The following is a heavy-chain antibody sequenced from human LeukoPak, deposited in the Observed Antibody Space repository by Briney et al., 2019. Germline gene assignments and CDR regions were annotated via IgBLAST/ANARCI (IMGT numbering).Heavy chain of an antibody. D-gene: IGHD3-3*01. CDR3: AGIPVFGVVLHQEPV. V-gene: IGHV1-69*10. CDR2: FIPILGTA. CDR1: GGTFSDYA. Sequence: ASVKVSCKASGGTFSDYALNWVRQAPGHGLEWMGVFIPILGTANSTQKFQDSVTITADISTNTVYMELSSLRSEDTAVYFCAGIPVFGVVLHQEPVWGKGTTVTVSS. J-gene: IGHJ6*04.